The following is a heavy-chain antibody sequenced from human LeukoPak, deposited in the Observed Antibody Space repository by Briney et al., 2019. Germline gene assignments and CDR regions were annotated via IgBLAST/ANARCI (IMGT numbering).Heavy chain of an antibody. V-gene: IGHV4-39*01. J-gene: IGHJ4*02. CDR2: IYYSGST. CDR3: ARLTASPPYYYDSSGYYFDY. D-gene: IGHD3-22*01. Sequence: ASETLSLTCTVSGGSISSSSYYWGWIRQPPGKGLEWIGSIYYSGSTYYNPSLKSRVTIFVDTSKNQLSLKLSSVTAADTAVYYCARLTASPPYYYDSSGYYFDYWGQGTLVTVSS. CDR1: GGSISSSSYY.